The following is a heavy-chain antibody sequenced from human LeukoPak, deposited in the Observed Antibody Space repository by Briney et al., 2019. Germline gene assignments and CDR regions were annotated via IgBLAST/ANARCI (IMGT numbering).Heavy chain of an antibody. V-gene: IGHV1-2*04. Sequence: ASVKVCCKASGYTFTGYYMHWVRQAPGQGLEWMGWINPNSGGTNYAQKFKGWVTMTRDTSISTAYMELSRLRSDDTAVYYCARGGYSSGWSVFDYWGQGTLVTVSS. CDR2: INPNSGGT. CDR1: GYTFTGYY. CDR3: ARGGYSSGWSVFDY. J-gene: IGHJ4*02. D-gene: IGHD6-19*01.